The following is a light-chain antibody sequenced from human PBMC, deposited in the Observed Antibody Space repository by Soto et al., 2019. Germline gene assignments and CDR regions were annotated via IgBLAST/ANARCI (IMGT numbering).Light chain of an antibody. J-gene: IGLJ3*02. CDR1: SGDIGSYNR. Sequence: QSALTQPASVSGSPGQSITISCTGTSGDIGSYNRVSWYQQHPGKAPKLMIYEVSNRPSGVSNRFSASKSGNTASLTISGLQTEDEADYYCSSYTSTTTLEVFGGGTKVTVL. CDR3: SSYTSTTTLEV. CDR2: EVS. V-gene: IGLV2-14*01.